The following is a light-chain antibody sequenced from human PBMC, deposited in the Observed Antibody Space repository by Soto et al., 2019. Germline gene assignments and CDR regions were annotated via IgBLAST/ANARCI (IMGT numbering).Light chain of an antibody. CDR1: QSVGNN. Sequence: EIVLTQSPATLSVSPGERATLSCRASQSVGNNFAWYQQKPGQAPRLLIFATSTRASGVPARLSGSGSGTEFTLTIRSLQSEDFAVYYCHQYGAWPLTFGGGAKVEIE. J-gene: IGKJ4*01. CDR3: HQYGAWPLT. CDR2: ATS. V-gene: IGKV3-15*01.